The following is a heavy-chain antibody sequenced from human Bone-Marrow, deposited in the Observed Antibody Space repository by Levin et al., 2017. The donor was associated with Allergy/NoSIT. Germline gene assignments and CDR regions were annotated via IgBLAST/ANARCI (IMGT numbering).Heavy chain of an antibody. Sequence: LSLTCAASGFPFSSYWMSWVRQAPGKGLEWVANIKQDGSEKYYVDSVKGRFTISRDNAKNSLYLQMNSLRAEDTAVYYCASTTYCGGDCPDYWGQGTLVTVSS. D-gene: IGHD2-21*02. J-gene: IGHJ4*02. CDR3: ASTTYCGGDCPDY. CDR2: IKQDGSEK. CDR1: GFPFSSYW. V-gene: IGHV3-7*01.